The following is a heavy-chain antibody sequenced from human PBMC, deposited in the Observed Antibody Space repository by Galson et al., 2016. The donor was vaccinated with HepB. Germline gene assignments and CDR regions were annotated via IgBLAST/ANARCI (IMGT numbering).Heavy chain of an antibody. CDR3: ARHGDPQPFLFDY. D-gene: IGHD7-27*01. V-gene: IGHV5-51*01. CDR2: IYPADSDT. Sequence: QSGAEVKKPGESLKISCQGSGYTFTHYWIAWVRQMPGKGLEWMGIIYPADSDTRYSPSFQGQVTISADKSIKTAYLQWTSLQASDTAMYYCARHGDPQPFLFDYWGQGTLITVSS. CDR1: GYTFTHYW. J-gene: IGHJ4*02.